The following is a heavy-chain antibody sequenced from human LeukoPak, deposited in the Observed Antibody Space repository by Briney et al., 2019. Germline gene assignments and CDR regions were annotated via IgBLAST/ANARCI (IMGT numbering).Heavy chain of an antibody. CDR2: IYYSGST. Sequence: SETLSLTCTVSGGSINSRIYYWGWIRQPPGKGLEWIGYIYYSGSTNYNPSLKSRVTISVDTSKNQFSLKLSSVTAADTAVYYCARVHVDTAMIFDYWGQGTLVTVSS. V-gene: IGHV4-61*01. CDR3: ARVHVDTAMIFDY. D-gene: IGHD5-18*01. J-gene: IGHJ4*02. CDR1: GGSINSRIYY.